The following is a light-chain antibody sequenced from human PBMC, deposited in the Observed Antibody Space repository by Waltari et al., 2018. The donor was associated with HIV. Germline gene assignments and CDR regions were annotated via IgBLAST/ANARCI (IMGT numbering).Light chain of an antibody. CDR3: MQTLQTPWT. Sequence: DIVMTQSPLSLSVTPGEPASISCRSSQSLMHSIGYNYVDWYLQKPGQSPQVLIYLGSNRASGVPDRFSGSVSGTDFTLKISRVEPEDVGVYYCMQTLQTPWTFGQGTKVEIK. J-gene: IGKJ1*01. CDR1: QSLMHSIGYNY. V-gene: IGKV2-28*01. CDR2: LGS.